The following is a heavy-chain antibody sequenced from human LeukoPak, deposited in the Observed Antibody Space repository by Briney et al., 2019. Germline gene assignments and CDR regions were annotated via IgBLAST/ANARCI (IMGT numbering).Heavy chain of an antibody. D-gene: IGHD1-26*01. V-gene: IGHV3-23*01. CDR2: ISGSGGST. CDR3: AKDSGSYSGGFDY. J-gene: IGHJ4*02. Sequence: ASVKVSCKASGGTFSSYAMSWVRQAPGKGLEWVSAISGSGGSTYYADSVKGRFTISRDNSKNTLYLQMNSLRAEDTAVYYCAKDSGSYSGGFDYWGQGTLVTVSS. CDR1: GGTFSSYA.